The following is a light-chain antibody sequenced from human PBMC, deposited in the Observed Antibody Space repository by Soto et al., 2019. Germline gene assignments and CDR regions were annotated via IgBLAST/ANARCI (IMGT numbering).Light chain of an antibody. CDR1: SSDVGTYDR. Sequence: QSALTQPPSVSASPGQSVTISCTGTSSDVGTYDRVSWYQQPPGTAPKLMIYEVNNRPSGVPDRFSGSKSGNTASLTISGLQAEDEADYFCASYTTSSAFVVFGGGTKLTVL. CDR3: ASYTTSSAFVV. V-gene: IGLV2-18*02. CDR2: EVN. J-gene: IGLJ2*01.